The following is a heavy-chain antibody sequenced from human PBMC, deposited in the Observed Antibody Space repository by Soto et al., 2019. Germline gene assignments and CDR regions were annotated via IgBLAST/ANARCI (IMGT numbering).Heavy chain of an antibody. Sequence: QVQLQESDPGLVKPSETLSLTCTVSGGSISSYYWSWIRLPPGKGLEYIGYIYYSDSTNYNPSLESRVSISVDTSKNQFSLKLSSVTAADTAVYYCTRGLWEREGYAMDVWGQGTTVTVSS. D-gene: IGHD3-16*01. V-gene: IGHV4-59*08. CDR2: IYYSDST. CDR3: TRGLWEREGYAMDV. J-gene: IGHJ6*02. CDR1: GGSISSYY.